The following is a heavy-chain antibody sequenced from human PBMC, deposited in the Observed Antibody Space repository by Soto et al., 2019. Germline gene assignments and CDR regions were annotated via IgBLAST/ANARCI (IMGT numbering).Heavy chain of an antibody. V-gene: IGHV3-73*01. J-gene: IGHJ6*02. CDR2: IRSKANSYAT. CDR1: GFTFSGSA. Sequence: PGGSLRLSCAASGFTFSGSAMHWVRQASGKGLEWVGRIRSKANSYATAYAASVKGRFTISRDDSKNTAYLQMNSLKTEDTAVYYCTRQGPLACSSTSCYTIASGDYYYYGMDVWGQGTTVTVSS. D-gene: IGHD2-2*02. CDR3: TRQGPLACSSTSCYTIASGDYYYYGMDV.